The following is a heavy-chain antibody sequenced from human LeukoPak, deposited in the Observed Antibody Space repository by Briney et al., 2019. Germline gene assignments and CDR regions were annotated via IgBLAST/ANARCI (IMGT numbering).Heavy chain of an antibody. CDR1: GFTFRDHW. V-gene: IGHV3-7*01. J-gene: IGHJ4*02. CDR3: ARDYGDGYNLDY. D-gene: IGHD5-24*01. CDR2: IKRDGSEI. Sequence: GGSLRLPCAASGFTFRDHWMTWVRQAPGKGLEWVANIKRDGSEIYYLDSVQGRFTISRDNAKNSLYLQMNSLRAEDTAVYYCARDYGDGYNLDYWGQGTLVTVSS.